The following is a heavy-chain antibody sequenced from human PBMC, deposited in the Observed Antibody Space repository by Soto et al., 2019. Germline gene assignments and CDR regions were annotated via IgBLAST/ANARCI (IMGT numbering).Heavy chain of an antibody. D-gene: IGHD6-19*01. CDR1: GLTFTNYD. CDR2: ISGSGSST. CDR3: AKDNWDSSGWYDY. V-gene: IGHV3-23*01. J-gene: IGHJ4*02. Sequence: GGSLRLSCAASGLTFTNYDMNWVRQAPGKGLEWVSAISGSGSSTYYADSVKGRFTISRDNSKNTLYLQMNSLRAEDTAVYYCAKDNWDSSGWYDYWGQGTLVTVSS.